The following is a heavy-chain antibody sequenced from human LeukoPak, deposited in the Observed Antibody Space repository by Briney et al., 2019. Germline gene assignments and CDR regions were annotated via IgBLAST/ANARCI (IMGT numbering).Heavy chain of an antibody. J-gene: IGHJ4*02. CDR1: SYTFTSYG. CDR2: ISAYNGNT. V-gene: IGHV1-18*01. D-gene: IGHD3-9*01. Sequence: GASVKVSCKASSYTFTSYGISWVRQAPGQGLEWMGWISAYNGNTNYAQKLQGRVTMTTDTSTSTAYMELRSLRSDDTAVYYCARQLKEIRYFDWLSSYYFDYWGQGTLVTVSS. CDR3: ARQLKEIRYFDWLSSYYFDY.